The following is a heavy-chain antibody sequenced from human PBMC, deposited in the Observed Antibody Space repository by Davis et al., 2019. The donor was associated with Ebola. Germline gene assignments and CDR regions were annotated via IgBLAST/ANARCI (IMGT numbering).Heavy chain of an antibody. CDR3: AASTGEIGAFDI. V-gene: IGHV3-9*01. Sequence: PGGSLRLSCAASGFTFDDYAMHWVRQAPGKGLEWVSGISWNSGSIGYADSVKGRFTISRDNAKNTVYLQMNSLRTGDTAVYYCAASTGEIGAFDIWGQGTMVTVSS. CDR1: GFTFDDYA. D-gene: IGHD3-16*01. CDR2: ISWNSGSI. J-gene: IGHJ3*02.